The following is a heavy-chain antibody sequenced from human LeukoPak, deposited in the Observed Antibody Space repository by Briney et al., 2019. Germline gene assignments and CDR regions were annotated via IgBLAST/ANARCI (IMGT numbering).Heavy chain of an antibody. J-gene: IGHJ5*02. CDR2: ISGSGGST. V-gene: IGHV3-23*01. CDR1: GLTFSSYA. D-gene: IGHD2-15*01. CDR3: AKLPIVVVVAATWWFDP. Sequence: GGSLTLSCALSGLTFSSYAMSSAPHAPGEGLGWVSGISGSGGSTDYADSVKGRFTISRDNSKNTLYLQMNSLRAEDTAVYYCAKLPIVVVVAATWWFDPWGQGTLVTVSS.